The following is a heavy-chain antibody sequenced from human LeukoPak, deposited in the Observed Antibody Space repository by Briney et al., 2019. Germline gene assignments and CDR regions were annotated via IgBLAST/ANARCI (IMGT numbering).Heavy chain of an antibody. D-gene: IGHD4-17*01. CDR3: ARGYGDPDYYYYGMDV. J-gene: IGHJ6*02. CDR1: GFTFSDYY. V-gene: IGHV3-11*01. Sequence: GGSLRLSCAASGFTFSDYYMSWIRQAPGKGLEWVSYISSSGSTIYYADSVKGRFTISRDNAKNSLYLQMNSLRAEDTAVYYCARGYGDPDYYYYGMDVWGQGTTVTVSS. CDR2: ISSSGSTI.